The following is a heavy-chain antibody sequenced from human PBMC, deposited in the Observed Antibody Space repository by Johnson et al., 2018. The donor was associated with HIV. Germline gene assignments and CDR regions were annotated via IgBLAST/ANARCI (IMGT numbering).Heavy chain of an antibody. J-gene: IGHJ3*01. CDR1: GFTFSSYV. D-gene: IGHD6-13*01. V-gene: IGHV3-23*03. CDR2: IYSGGST. CDR3: AKCIWGSSLIDAFDF. Sequence: VQLVESGGGLVQPGGSLRLSCAASGFTFSSYVLSWVRQAPGKGLAWVSVIYSGGSTYYADSVKGRFTISRDNAKNTLYLQMNSLRAEDTAVYYCAKCIWGSSLIDAFDFWGQGTVVTVSS.